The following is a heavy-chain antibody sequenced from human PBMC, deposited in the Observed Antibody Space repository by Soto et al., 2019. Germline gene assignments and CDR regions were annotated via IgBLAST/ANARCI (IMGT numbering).Heavy chain of an antibody. Sequence: QLQLQESGPGLVKPSETLSLTCTVSGGSISSSTYYWGWIRQPPGQGLEWIGNIYYGGSPYYNPSLESRVTVSVDTSKKQCSLNLSSVTAADTAVYFCARESGSGYDTVAYWGQGTLVTVSS. CDR2: IYYGGSP. V-gene: IGHV4-39*02. D-gene: IGHD5-12*01. CDR1: GGSISSSTYY. CDR3: ARESGSGYDTVAY. J-gene: IGHJ4*02.